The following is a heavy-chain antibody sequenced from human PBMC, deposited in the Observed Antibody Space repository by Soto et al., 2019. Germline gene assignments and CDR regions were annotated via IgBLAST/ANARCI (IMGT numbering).Heavy chain of an antibody. CDR2: IIPILGIA. Sequence: ASVKVSCKASGGTFSSYTISWVRQAPGQGLEWMGRIIPILGIANYAQKFQGRFTISRDNSKNTLYMQMNGLRVEDTAIYYCARPYDSSGAYLPFDYWGPGTLVTVSS. J-gene: IGHJ4*02. D-gene: IGHD3-22*01. V-gene: IGHV1-69*02. CDR1: GGTFSSYT. CDR3: ARPYDSSGAYLPFDY.